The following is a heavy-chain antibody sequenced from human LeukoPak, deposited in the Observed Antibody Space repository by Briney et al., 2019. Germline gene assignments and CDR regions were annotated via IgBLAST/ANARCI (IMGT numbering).Heavy chain of an antibody. D-gene: IGHD6-6*01. CDR3: ATAYSSSSGGFDY. CDR1: GFTFSNAW. J-gene: IGHJ4*02. CDR2: ISSSSSTI. V-gene: IGHV3-48*01. Sequence: GGSLRLSCAASGFTFSNAWMNWVRQAPGKGLEWVSYISSSSSTIYYADSVKGRFTISRDNAKNSLYLQMNSLRAEDTAVYYCATAYSSSSGGFDYWGQGTLVTVSS.